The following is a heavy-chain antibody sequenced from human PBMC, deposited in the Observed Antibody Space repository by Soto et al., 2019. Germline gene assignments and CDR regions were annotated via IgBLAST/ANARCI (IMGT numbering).Heavy chain of an antibody. V-gene: IGHV1-24*01. CDR1: GYTLTELS. J-gene: IGHJ5*02. CDR3: ATKGPRFGVVISNRFDP. Sequence: ASVKVSCKVSGYTLTELSMHWVRQAPGKGLEWMGGFDPEDGETIYAQKFQGRVTMTEDTSTDTAYMELSSLRSEDTAVYYCATKGPRFGVVISNRFDPWGQGTLVTVSS. CDR2: FDPEDGET. D-gene: IGHD3-3*01.